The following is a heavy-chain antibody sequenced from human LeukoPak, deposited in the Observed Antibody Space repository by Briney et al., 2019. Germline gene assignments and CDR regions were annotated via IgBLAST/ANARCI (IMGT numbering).Heavy chain of an antibody. Sequence: PGGSLRLSCAASGFTFSNAWMSWVRQAPGKGLEWVGRIKSKTDGGTTDYAAPVKGRFTISRDDSKNTLYLQMNSLKTEDTAVYYCTTGPMIVVVFQPLDYWGQGTLVTVSS. CDR3: TTGPMIVVVFQPLDY. D-gene: IGHD3-22*01. CDR2: IKSKTDGGTT. CDR1: GFTFSNAW. V-gene: IGHV3-15*01. J-gene: IGHJ4*02.